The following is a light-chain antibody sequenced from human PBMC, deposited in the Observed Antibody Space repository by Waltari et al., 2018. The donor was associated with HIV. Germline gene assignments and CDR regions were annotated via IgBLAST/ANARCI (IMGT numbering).Light chain of an antibody. CDR2: WAS. J-gene: IGKJ5*01. CDR1: QRVLYRSHNKNY. V-gene: IGKV4-1*01. Sequence: DIVMTQSPDSLAVSLGERATINCKSGQRVLYRSHNKNYLAWFQQRPGQPPKLLIYWASTRESGVPDRFTGSGSETDFTLTISSLQAEDVAVYYCQQYYSTITFGQGTRLEIK. CDR3: QQYYSTIT.